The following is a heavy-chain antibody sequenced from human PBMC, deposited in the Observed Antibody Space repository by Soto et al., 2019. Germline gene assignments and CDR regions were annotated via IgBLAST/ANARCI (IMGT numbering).Heavy chain of an antibody. J-gene: IGHJ6*02. CDR1: GYTFTSYY. V-gene: IGHV1-46*01. CDR3: ARDGPVGTTVTNYYYYGMDV. Sequence: ASVKVSCKASGYTFTSYYMHWVRQAPGQGLEWMGIINPSGGSTSYAQKFQGRVTMTRDTSTSTVYMELSSLRSEDTAVYYCARDGPVGTTVTNYYYYGMDVWGQGTTVTVSS. CDR2: INPSGGST. D-gene: IGHD4-4*01.